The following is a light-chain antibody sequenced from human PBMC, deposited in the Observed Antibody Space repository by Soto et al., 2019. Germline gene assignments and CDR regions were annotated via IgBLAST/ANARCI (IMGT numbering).Light chain of an antibody. CDR3: ATCDDDLSVL. J-gene: IGLJ2*01. Sequence: QAVVTQPPSASGTLGQIVTISCSGTSSSLGSNTVNWYQQRPGAAPKLLIYRDNQRPSGVPDRFSGSKSGTSASLAISGLQSEDEADYFCATCDDDLSVLFGGGTKVTVL. CDR2: RDN. CDR1: SSSLGSNT. V-gene: IGLV1-44*01.